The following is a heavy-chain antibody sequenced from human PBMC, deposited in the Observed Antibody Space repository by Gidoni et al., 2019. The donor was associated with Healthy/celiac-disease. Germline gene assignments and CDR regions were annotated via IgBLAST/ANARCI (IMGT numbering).Heavy chain of an antibody. J-gene: IGHJ6*02. CDR2: ISSSSSTI. V-gene: IGHV3-48*01. D-gene: IGHD2-2*01. CDR3: AREEDIVVVPAAINYYGMDV. Sequence: EVQLVESGGGLVQPGGSLGLSCAASGFTFSSYSLNWVRQAPGKGLEWVSYISSSSSTIYYADSVKGRFTISRDNAKNSLYLQMNSLRAEDTAVYYCAREEDIVVVPAAINYYGMDVWGQGTTVTVSS. CDR1: GFTFSSYS.